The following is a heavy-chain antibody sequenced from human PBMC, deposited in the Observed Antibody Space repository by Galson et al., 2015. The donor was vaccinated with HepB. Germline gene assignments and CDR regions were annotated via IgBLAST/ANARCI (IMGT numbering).Heavy chain of an antibody. Sequence: SLRLSCAASGFTFGSYGMHWVRQAPGKGLEWVTVISYDGSNKYYAGSVKGRFTISRDNSKNTLYLQMNSLRAEDTAVYYCAKDGASGSYFDYWGQGTLVTVSS. CDR3: AKDGASGSYFDY. CDR2: ISYDGSNK. V-gene: IGHV3-30*18. D-gene: IGHD1-26*01. J-gene: IGHJ4*02. CDR1: GFTFGSYG.